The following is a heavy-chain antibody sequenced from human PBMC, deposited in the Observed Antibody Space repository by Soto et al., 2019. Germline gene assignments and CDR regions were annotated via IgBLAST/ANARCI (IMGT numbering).Heavy chain of an antibody. V-gene: IGHV3-11*05. CDR2: ISSSSSYT. Sequence: QVQLVESGGGLVKPGGSLRLSCAASGFTFSDYYMSWIRQAPGKGLEWVSYISSSSSYTNYADSVKGRFTISRDNAKNSLYLQMNSLRAEDTAVYYCARDLIRGPHAFDIWGQGTMVTVSS. J-gene: IGHJ3*02. CDR1: GFTFSDYY. CDR3: ARDLIRGPHAFDI. D-gene: IGHD2-15*01.